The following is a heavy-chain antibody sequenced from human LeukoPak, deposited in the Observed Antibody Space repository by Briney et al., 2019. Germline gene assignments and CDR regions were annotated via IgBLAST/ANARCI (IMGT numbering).Heavy chain of an antibody. CDR1: GITVSSNH. J-gene: IGHJ4*02. Sequence: PGGSLRLSCAASGITVSSNHMSWVRQAPGKGLEWVSVVASDGSTKYADSVKGRFAISRDNSKNTLYLQMNSLRAEDTGVYYCAKVTVGGYEDWGQGTLVTVSS. D-gene: IGHD5-12*01. CDR2: VASDGST. CDR3: AKVTVGGYED. V-gene: IGHV3-53*01.